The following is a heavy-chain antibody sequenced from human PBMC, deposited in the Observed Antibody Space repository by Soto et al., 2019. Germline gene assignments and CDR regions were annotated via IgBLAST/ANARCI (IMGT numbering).Heavy chain of an antibody. J-gene: IGHJ6*02. Sequence: GXSVKVACTASGYPFTSYGVIWVRQAPGQGLEWMGWISAYNGNTNYAQKLQGRVTMTTDTSTSTAYMELRSLRSDDTAVYYCAREADYYGSGRPVDYYGMDAWRQGTTVTV. CDR3: AREADYYGSGRPVDYYGMDA. D-gene: IGHD3-10*01. CDR1: GYPFTSYG. V-gene: IGHV1-18*04. CDR2: ISAYNGNT.